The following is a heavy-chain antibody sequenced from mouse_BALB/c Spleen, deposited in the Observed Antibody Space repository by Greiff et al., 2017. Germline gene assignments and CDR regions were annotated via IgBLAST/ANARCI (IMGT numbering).Heavy chain of an antibody. V-gene: IGHV5-17*02. CDR2: ISSGSSTI. CDR3: ARSAPYWYAMDY. J-gene: IGHJ4*01. Sequence: EVKVVESGGGLVQPGGSRKLSCAASGFTFSSFGMHWVRQAPEKGLEWVAYISSGSSTIYYADTVKGRFTISRDNPKNTLFLQMTSLRSEDTAMYYCARSAPYWYAMDYWGQGTSVTVSS. CDR1: GFTFSSFG.